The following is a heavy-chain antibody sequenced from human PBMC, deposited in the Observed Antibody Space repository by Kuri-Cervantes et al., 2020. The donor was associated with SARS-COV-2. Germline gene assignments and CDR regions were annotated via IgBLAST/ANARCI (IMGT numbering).Heavy chain of an antibody. V-gene: IGHV4-61*02. D-gene: IGHD6-13*01. CDR1: GGSISSGSYY. CDR2: IYTSGST. J-gene: IGHJ4*02. Sequence: SETLSLTCTVSGGSISSGSYYWSWIRQPAGKGLEWIGRIYTSGSTNYNPPLKSRVTISVDTSKNQFSLKLSSVTAADTAVYYCARVTDSSSWYYFDYWGQGTLVTVSS. CDR3: ARVTDSSSWYYFDY.